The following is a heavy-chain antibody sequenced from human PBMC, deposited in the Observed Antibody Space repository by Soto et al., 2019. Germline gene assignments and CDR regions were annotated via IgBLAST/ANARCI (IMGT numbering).Heavy chain of an antibody. CDR2: INHSGST. V-gene: IGHV4-34*01. D-gene: IGHD3-3*01. CDR3: ARGRTYYDFWSGYYKSYYYYYGMDV. CDR1: GGSFSGYY. J-gene: IGHJ6*02. Sequence: SETLSLTCAVYGGSFSGYYWSWIRQPPGKGLEWIGEINHSGSTNYNPSLKSRVTISVDTSKNQFSLKLSSVTAADTAVYYCARGRTYYDFWSGYYKSYYYYYGMDVWGQGTTVTVSS.